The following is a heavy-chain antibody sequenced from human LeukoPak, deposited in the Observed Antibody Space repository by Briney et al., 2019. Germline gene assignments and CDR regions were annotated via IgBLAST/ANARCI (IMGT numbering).Heavy chain of an antibody. J-gene: IGHJ6*02. CDR2: IYYSGST. CDR1: GGSISGYY. D-gene: IGHD3-10*01. V-gene: IGHV4-59*01. CDR3: ARIMAVRGAPDYFHYGIDV. Sequence: SGTLSLTCTVSGGSISGYYWTWIRQPPGKGLECIGYIYYSGSTNYNPSLKSRVTISVDTSKNQFSLKLSSVTAADTAVYFCARIMAVRGAPDYFHYGIDVWGQGTTVTVSS.